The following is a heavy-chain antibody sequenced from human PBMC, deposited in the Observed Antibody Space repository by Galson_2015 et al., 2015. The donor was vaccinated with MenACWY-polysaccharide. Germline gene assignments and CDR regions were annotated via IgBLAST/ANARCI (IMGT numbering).Heavy chain of an antibody. Sequence: SLRLSCAASGFIFSSYAMSWVRQAPGKGLEWVSVISGSSGGTYYADSVKGRFTISRDNSRNTLYLQMNSMRVEDTAVYYCGKDPKAGAFCSSTSCPYHFDYWGQGTLVTVSS. J-gene: IGHJ4*02. D-gene: IGHD2-2*01. CDR3: GKDPKAGAFCSSTSCPYHFDY. CDR2: ISGSSGGT. V-gene: IGHV3-23*01. CDR1: GFIFSSYA.